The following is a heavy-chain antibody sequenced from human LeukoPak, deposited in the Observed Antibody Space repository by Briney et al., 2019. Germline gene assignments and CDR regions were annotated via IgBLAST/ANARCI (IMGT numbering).Heavy chain of an antibody. V-gene: IGHV3-21*04. CDR1: GLSFSSYS. J-gene: IGHJ4*02. D-gene: IGHD6-19*01. CDR2: ISTTSGNI. Sequence: GGSLRLSCAASGLSFSSYSMNWVRQAPGKGLEWVAAISTTSGNIYYADSVKGRFTISRDNAKNSLYLQMNSLRVEDTAVYYCAKDLDGSGMYGGLDYWGQGILVTVSS. CDR3: AKDLDGSGMYGGLDY.